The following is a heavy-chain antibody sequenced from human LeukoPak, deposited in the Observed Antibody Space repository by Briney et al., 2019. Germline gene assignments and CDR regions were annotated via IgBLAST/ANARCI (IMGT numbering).Heavy chain of an antibody. Sequence: GGSLRLSCAASGFTFSDSYMTWVRQAPGKGVEWVAYISGSGHDINYSESAKGRFTISRDNAKNSLYLQMNSLRAEDTASYYCARDGDGYNYGAFDIWGQGTMVTVSS. D-gene: IGHD5-24*01. CDR2: ISGSGHDI. CDR1: GFTFSDSY. J-gene: IGHJ3*02. V-gene: IGHV3-11*01. CDR3: ARDGDGYNYGAFDI.